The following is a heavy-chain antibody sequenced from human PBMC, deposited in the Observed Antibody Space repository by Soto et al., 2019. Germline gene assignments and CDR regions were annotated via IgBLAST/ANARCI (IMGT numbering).Heavy chain of an antibody. J-gene: IGHJ4*02. CDR1: GDSINNRSYY. CDR3: ARQRTSVVSQAYFDS. Sequence: SETLSLTCTVTGDSINNRSYYWGWIRQPPGKGLEWIGSIYYSGSTYNNPSLKSRVSMSVDTSKNQFSLKLRSVTAADTALYYCARQRTSVVSQAYFDSWGQGSLVTVSS. V-gene: IGHV4-39*01. CDR2: IYYSGST. D-gene: IGHD4-17*01.